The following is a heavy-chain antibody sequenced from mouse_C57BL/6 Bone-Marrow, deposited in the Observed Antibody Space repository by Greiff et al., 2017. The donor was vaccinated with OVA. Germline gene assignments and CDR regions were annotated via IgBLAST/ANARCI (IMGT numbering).Heavy chain of an antibody. CDR1: GYAFSSSW. V-gene: IGHV1-82*01. CDR3: ARGISSGYGY. CDR2: IYPGDGDT. D-gene: IGHD3-2*02. Sequence: QVQLKESGPELVKPGASVKISCKASGYAFSSSWMNWVKQRPGKGLEWIGRIYPGDGDTNYNGKFKGKATLTADKSSSTAYMQLSSLTSEDSAVYFCARGISSGYGYWGQGTTLTVSS. J-gene: IGHJ2*01.